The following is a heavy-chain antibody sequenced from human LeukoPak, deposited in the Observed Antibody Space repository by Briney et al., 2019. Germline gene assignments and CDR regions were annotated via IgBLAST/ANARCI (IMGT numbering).Heavy chain of an antibody. D-gene: IGHD3-10*01. CDR3: ARAQIPFYGSGSYYPYYYYYYMDV. CDR2: MNPNSGNT. J-gene: IGHJ6*03. V-gene: IGHV1-8*01. CDR1: GYTFTSYD. Sequence: GASVKVSCKASGYTFTSYDINWVRQATGQGLEWMGWMNPNSGNTGYAQKFQGRVTMTRNTSISTAYMELSSLRSEDTAVYYCARAQIPFYGSGSYYPYYYYYYMDVWGKGTTVTVSS.